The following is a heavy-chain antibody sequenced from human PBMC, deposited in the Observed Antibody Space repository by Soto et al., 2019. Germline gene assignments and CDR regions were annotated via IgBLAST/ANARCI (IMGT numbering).Heavy chain of an antibody. Sequence: SETLSRTCAVSGGSISSSNWWGWVRQPPGKGLEWIGEIYHSGSTNYNPSLKSRVTISVDKSKNQFSLKLSSVTAADTAVYYCASGVLSSGWFDHWGQGTLVTV. D-gene: IGHD6-6*01. CDR2: IYHSGST. V-gene: IGHV4-4*02. CDR3: ASGVLSSGWFDH. CDR1: GGSISSSNW. J-gene: IGHJ5*02.